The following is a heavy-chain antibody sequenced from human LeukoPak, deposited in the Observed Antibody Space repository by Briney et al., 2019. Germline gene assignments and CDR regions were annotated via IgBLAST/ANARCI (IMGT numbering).Heavy chain of an antibody. CDR1: DYTFTTYG. J-gene: IGHJ4*02. D-gene: IGHD1-7*01. V-gene: IGHV1-18*01. CDR3: ARSLTGTTPRDY. Sequence: GASVKVSCKASDYTFTTYGISWVRQAPGQGPEWMGWISGYNGNREFAQRLQGRVTMTTDTSTSTAYMELRSLRSDDTAVYYCARSLTGTTPRDYWGQGTLVTVSS. CDR2: ISGYNGNR.